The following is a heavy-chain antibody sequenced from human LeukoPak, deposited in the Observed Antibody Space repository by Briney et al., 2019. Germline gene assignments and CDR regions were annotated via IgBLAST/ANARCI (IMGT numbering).Heavy chain of an antibody. CDR2: LDPEDGET. J-gene: IGHJ3*02. V-gene: IGHV1-24*01. CDR1: GYTLTELS. Sequence: GASVKVSCKVSGYTLTELSMHWVRQAPGKGLEWMGGLDPEDGETIYAQKFQGRVTMAEDTSTDTAYMELSSLRSEDTAVYYCAKFDLAAGAFDIWGQGTMVTVSS. D-gene: IGHD6-13*01. CDR3: AKFDLAAGAFDI.